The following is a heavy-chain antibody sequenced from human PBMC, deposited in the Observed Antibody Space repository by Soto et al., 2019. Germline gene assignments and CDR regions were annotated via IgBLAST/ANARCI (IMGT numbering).Heavy chain of an antibody. D-gene: IGHD1-26*01. V-gene: IGHV3-30-3*01. CDR2: ISYDGSNK. J-gene: IGHJ3*02. CDR1: GFTFSSYA. Sequence: AGGSLRLSCAASGFTFSSYAMHWVRQAPGKGLEWVAVISYDGSNKYYADSVKGRFTISRDNSKNTLYLQMNSLRAEDTAVYYCARAYSGSYYGAFDIWGQGTMVTVSS. CDR3: ARAYSGSYYGAFDI.